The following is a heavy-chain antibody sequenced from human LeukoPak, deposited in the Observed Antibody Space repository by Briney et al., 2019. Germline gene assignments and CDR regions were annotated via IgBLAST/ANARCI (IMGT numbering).Heavy chain of an antibody. J-gene: IGHJ4*02. D-gene: IGHD4-17*01. CDR1: GFSFSSYS. Sequence: GGSLRLSCAASGFSFSSYSMNWVRQAPGKGLVWVSSISSSSSYIYYADSVKGRFTISRDNAKNSLYLQMNSLRAEDTAVYYCARDDGDYSFDYWGQGTLVTVSS. CDR2: ISSSSSYI. CDR3: ARDDGDYSFDY. V-gene: IGHV3-21*01.